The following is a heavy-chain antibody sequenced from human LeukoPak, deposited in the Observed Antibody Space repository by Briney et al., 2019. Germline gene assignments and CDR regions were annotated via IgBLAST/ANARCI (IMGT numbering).Heavy chain of an antibody. CDR3: ARARSSYSSGWSAFDI. Sequence: PSETLPLTCTVSGGSISSYYWGWIRQPPGKGLEWIGYIYYSGSTNYNPSLKSRVTISVDTSKNQFSLKLSSVTAADTAVYYCARARSSYSSGWSAFDIWGQGTMVTVSS. V-gene: IGHV4-59*01. J-gene: IGHJ3*02. D-gene: IGHD6-19*01. CDR1: GGSISSYY. CDR2: IYYSGST.